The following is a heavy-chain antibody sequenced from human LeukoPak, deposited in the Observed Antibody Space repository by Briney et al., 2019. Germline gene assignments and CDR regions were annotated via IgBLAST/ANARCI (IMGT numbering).Heavy chain of an antibody. CDR3: TTFLGGLPAAIGY. Sequence: GGSLRLSCAASGFTSSTGWMNWVRQAPGKGLEWVGRIKSKSDGETTDYAAPVKGRFTISRDDSKNTLYLQMNSLKTDDTAVYYCTTFLGGLPAAIGYWGQGTLVTVSS. V-gene: IGHV3-15*01. CDR1: GFTSSTGW. J-gene: IGHJ4*02. D-gene: IGHD2-2*01. CDR2: IKSKSDGETT.